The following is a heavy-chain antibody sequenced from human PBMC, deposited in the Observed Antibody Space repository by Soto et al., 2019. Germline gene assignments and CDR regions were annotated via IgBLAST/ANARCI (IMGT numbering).Heavy chain of an antibody. D-gene: IGHD3-22*01. J-gene: IGHJ3*02. CDR1: GYTFTSYY. Sequence: ASVKVSCKASGYTFTSYYMHWVRQAPGQGLEWMGIINPSGGSTSYAQKFQGRVTMTRDTSTSTVYMELSSLRSEDTAVYYCARVGSSGYYRQGAFDICGQGTMVTVSS. CDR2: INPSGGST. CDR3: ARVGSSGYYRQGAFDI. V-gene: IGHV1-46*01.